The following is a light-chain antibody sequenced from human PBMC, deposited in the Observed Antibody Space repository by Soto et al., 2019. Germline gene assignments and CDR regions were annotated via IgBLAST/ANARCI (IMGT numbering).Light chain of an antibody. J-gene: IGKJ3*01. CDR3: QQSYNAPFN. CDR1: QGISTY. V-gene: IGKV1-39*01. Sequence: DIQMTQSPSSLSESAGDRVTITCRASQGISTYLNWYQQKPGKAPKLLIYAASSLQSGVPSRFSGSGSETDFTLTISSLQPEDYATYYCQQSYNAPFNFGPGTKVDI. CDR2: AAS.